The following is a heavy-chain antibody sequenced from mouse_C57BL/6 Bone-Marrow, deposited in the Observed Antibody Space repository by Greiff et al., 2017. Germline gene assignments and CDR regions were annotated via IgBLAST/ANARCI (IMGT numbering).Heavy chain of an antibody. J-gene: IGHJ4*01. Sequence: VQLQQSGAELVRPGASVKLSCTASGFNIKDDYMHWVKQRPEQGLEWIGWIDPENGDTEYASKFQGKATITADTSSNTAYLQLSSLTSEDTAVYYCTTPICYDYDGDYYAMAYWGQGTSVTVSS. V-gene: IGHV14-4*01. CDR1: GFNIKDDY. CDR2: IDPENGDT. D-gene: IGHD2-4*01. CDR3: TTPICYDYDGDYYAMAY.